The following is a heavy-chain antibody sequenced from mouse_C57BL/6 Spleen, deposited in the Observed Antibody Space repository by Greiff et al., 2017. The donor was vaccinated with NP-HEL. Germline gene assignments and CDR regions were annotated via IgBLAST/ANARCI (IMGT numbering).Heavy chain of an antibody. V-gene: IGHV2-2*01. J-gene: IGHJ4*01. CDR3: ARERPYYGNGYYAMDY. CDR1: GFSLTSYG. CDR2: IWSGGST. D-gene: IGHD2-10*01. Sequence: QVQLKQSGPGLVQPSQSLSITCTVSGFSLTSYGVHWVRQSPGKGLEWLGVIWSGGSTDYNAAFISRLSISKDNSKSQVFFKMNSLQADDTAIYYCARERPYYGNGYYAMDYWGQGTSVTVSS.